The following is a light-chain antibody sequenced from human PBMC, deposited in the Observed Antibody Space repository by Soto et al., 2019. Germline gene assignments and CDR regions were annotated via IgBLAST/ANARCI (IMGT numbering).Light chain of an antibody. J-gene: IGLJ1*01. CDR3: AAWDDSLNTYA. V-gene: IGLV1-44*01. CDR1: SSNIGSNT. Sequence: QSVLTQPPSASGTPGQRVTISCSGSSSNIGSNTVNWYQQLPGTAPKLLIYSNNERPSGVPDGFSGSKSGTSASLAISGLRSEDEADFYCAAWDDSLNTYAIGTVTKVTV. CDR2: SNN.